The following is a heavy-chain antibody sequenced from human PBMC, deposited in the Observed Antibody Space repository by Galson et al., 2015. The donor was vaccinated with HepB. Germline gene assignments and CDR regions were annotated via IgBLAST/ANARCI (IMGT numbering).Heavy chain of an antibody. CDR3: AREGDNWNDGVYYYYGMDV. Sequence: QSGAEVKKPGASVKVSCTASGYTFTSYGISWVRQAPGQGLEWMGWISAYNGNTNYAQKLQGRVTMTTDTSTSTAYMELRSLRSDDTAVYYCAREGDNWNDGVYYYYGMDVWGQGTTVTVSS. D-gene: IGHD1-1*01. CDR2: ISAYNGNT. V-gene: IGHV1-18*01. CDR1: GYTFTSYG. J-gene: IGHJ6*02.